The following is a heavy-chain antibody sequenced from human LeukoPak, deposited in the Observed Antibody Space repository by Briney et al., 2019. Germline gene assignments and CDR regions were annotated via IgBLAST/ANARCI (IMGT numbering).Heavy chain of an antibody. CDR3: AKDSAGPGGVGWFDP. V-gene: IGHV3-23*01. J-gene: IGHJ5*02. CDR2: ISGSGGST. Sequence: GSLRLSCAAAGFNVRRDAMGGVGQGPGKGMEWVSAISGSGGSTYYADSVKGRFTISRDNSKNTLYLQMNSLRAEDTAVYYCAKDSAGPGGVGWFDPWGQGTLVTVSS. CDR1: GFNVRRDA. D-gene: IGHD3-16*01.